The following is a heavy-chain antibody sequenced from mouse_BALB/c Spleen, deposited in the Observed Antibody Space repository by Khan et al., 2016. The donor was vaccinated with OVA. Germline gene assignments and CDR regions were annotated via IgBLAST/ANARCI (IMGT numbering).Heavy chain of an antibody. CDR1: GYTFTSYW. D-gene: IGHD1-1*01. J-gene: IGHJ4*01. CDR2: INPSNGRT. V-gene: IGHV1S81*02. Sequence: VQLQQPGAELVKPGASVKLSCKASGYTFTSYWMHWVKQRPGQGLEWIGEINPSNGRTNYNEKFKSKATLTVDKSSSTAYMQLSSLTSEDSAVYYCARYTTVVARAMDYWGQGTSVTVSS. CDR3: ARYTTVVARAMDY.